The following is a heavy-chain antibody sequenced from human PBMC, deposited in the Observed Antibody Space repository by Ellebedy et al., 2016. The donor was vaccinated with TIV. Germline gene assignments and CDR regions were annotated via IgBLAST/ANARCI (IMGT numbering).Heavy chain of an antibody. CDR2: IRSKAYGGTT. V-gene: IGHV3-49*03. CDR3: VTDPDGGPVDY. CDR1: GFTFGDYA. Sequence: GESLKISCTASGFTFGDYAMSWFRQAPGKGLEWVGFIRSKAYGGTTEYAASVKGRFTISRDDSKNTVYLQMDSLKTEDTAVYYCVTDPDGGPVDYWGQGTLVTVSS. D-gene: IGHD1-14*01. J-gene: IGHJ4*02.